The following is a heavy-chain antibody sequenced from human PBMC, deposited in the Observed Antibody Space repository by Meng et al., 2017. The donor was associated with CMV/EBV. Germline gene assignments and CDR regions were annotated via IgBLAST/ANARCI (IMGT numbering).Heavy chain of an antibody. CDR1: GFTFSSYA. Sequence: GESLKISCAASGFTFSSYAMHWVRQAPGKGLEWVAVISYDGSNKYYADSVKGRFTISRDNSKNTLYLQMNSLRAEDPAVYYCARDFKYAGDYYYGMDVWGQGTTVTVSS. V-gene: IGHV3-30-3*01. J-gene: IGHJ6*02. D-gene: IGHD2-8*01. CDR2: ISYDGSNK. CDR3: ARDFKYAGDYYYGMDV.